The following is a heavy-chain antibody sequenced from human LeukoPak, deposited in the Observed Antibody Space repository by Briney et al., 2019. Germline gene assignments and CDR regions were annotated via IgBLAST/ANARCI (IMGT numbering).Heavy chain of an antibody. CDR3: AKEVAKVRGVINPEPGDAFDI. Sequence: GASVKVSCKASGYTFTGYYMHWVRQAPGQGLEWTGWINPNSGGTNYAQKFQGRVTMTRDTSISTAYMELSRLRSDDTAVYYCAKEVAKVRGVINPEPGDAFDIWGQGTMVTVSS. J-gene: IGHJ3*02. D-gene: IGHD3-10*01. CDR2: INPNSGGT. V-gene: IGHV1-2*02. CDR1: GYTFTGYY.